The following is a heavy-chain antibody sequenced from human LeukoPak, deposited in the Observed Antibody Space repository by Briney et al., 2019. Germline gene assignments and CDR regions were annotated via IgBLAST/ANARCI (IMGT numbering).Heavy chain of an antibody. Sequence: GSLRLSCAVSGFSINNYWMTWYRQPPGKGLEWIGEINHSGSTNYNPSLKSRVTISVDTSKNQFSLKLSSVTAADTAVYYCARGRSDIVATITQYYFDYWGQGTLVTVSS. D-gene: IGHD5-12*01. J-gene: IGHJ4*02. V-gene: IGHV4-34*01. CDR1: GFSINNYW. CDR3: ARGRSDIVATITQYYFDY. CDR2: INHSGST.